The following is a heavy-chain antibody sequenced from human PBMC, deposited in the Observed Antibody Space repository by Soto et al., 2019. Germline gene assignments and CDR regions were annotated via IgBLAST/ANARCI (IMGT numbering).Heavy chain of an antibody. D-gene: IGHD3-9*01. CDR2: ITSEGGRT. CDR1: GFTFSKYA. V-gene: IGHV3-64D*06. J-gene: IGHJ4*01. Sequence: GGSLRLSCSVSGFTFSKYAMHGVRQAPGKGLEYVSGITSEGGRTWHADSVKDRFTISRDNSKNTLFLQMSSLRVEDTAIYFCVKCTQLLRYYFEFWGPGTLVTVSS. CDR3: VKCTQLLRYYFEF.